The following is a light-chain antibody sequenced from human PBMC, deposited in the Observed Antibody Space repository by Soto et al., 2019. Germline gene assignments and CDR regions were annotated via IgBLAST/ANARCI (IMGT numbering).Light chain of an antibody. V-gene: IGKV1-33*01. CDR3: QQSDSLPIT. CDR1: QDISNY. J-gene: IGKJ5*01. CDR2: DAS. Sequence: EIQMTQSPSSLSVSVGDRVTITCRASQDISNYLNWYQQRPGKAPKLLIYDASNLERGVPSRFSGTRSGTHFTFAITSLQPEDVATYYCQQSDSLPITFGQGTRLEI.